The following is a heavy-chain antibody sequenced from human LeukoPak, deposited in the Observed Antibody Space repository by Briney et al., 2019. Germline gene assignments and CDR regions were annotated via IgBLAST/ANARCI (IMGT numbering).Heavy chain of an antibody. Sequence: PGGSLRLSCAASGFTFSSYWMSWVRQAPGKGPEWVANIEQDANEKYYVDSVKGRSTISRDNAKNSLYLQMDSLRAEDTAVYYCARDKVVGATYFDNWGQGTLVTVSS. CDR3: ARDKVVGATYFDN. CDR2: IEQDANEK. D-gene: IGHD1-26*01. CDR1: GFTFSSYW. J-gene: IGHJ4*02. V-gene: IGHV3-7*01.